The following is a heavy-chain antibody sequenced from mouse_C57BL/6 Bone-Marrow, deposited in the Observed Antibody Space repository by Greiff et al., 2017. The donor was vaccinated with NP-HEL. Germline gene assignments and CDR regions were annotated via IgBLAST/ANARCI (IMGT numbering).Heavy chain of an antibody. CDR2: ISNGGGST. CDR1: GFTFSDYY. J-gene: IGHJ1*03. Sequence: EVQVVESGGGLVQPGGSLKLSCAASGFTFSDYYMYWVRQTPEKRLEWVAYISNGGGSTYYPDTVKGRITISRDNAKNTLYLQMSRLKSDDTAMYYCARRGRGYFDVWGTGTTVTVSS. CDR3: ARRGRGYFDV. V-gene: IGHV5-12*01.